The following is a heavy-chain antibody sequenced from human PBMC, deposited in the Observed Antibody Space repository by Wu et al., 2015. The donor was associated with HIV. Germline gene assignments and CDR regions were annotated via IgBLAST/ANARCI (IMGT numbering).Heavy chain of an antibody. D-gene: IGHD3-22*01. V-gene: IGHV1-69*13. CDR3: ASPRSPGFSSAWPTYFDY. CDR2: IVPLFDAP. J-gene: IGHJ4*02. CDR1: GGTFSTYA. Sequence: QVQLVQSGAEVKKPGSSVKVSCKASGGTFSTYAISWVRQAPGQGLEWLGRIVPLFDAPNHARKFQDRLTITADGSTTTAYMRLTSLTSGDTAVYYCASPRSPGFSSAWPTYFDYWGQGTLVTVSS.